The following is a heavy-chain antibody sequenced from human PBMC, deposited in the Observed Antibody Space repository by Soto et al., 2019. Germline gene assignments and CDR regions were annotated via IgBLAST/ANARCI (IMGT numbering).Heavy chain of an antibody. J-gene: IGHJ6*03. Sequence: PSETLSLTCAVSGGSISSSNFYWGWFRQSPGKGLEWIGGIRYGGSTSYNPSLKSRITISVDTSKNQFSLKLSSVTAADTAVYYCARGRRYDFWSGYYSHYYYDMDVWGKGTTVTVSS. CDR2: IRYGGST. CDR1: GGSISSSNFY. D-gene: IGHD3-3*01. V-gene: IGHV4-39*01. CDR3: ARGRRYDFWSGYYSHYYYDMDV.